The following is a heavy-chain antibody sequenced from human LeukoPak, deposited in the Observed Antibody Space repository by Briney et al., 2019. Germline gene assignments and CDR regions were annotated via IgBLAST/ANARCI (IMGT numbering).Heavy chain of an antibody. CDR1: GFTFSSYD. D-gene: IGHD6-19*01. Sequence: GGSLRLSCAASGFTFSSYDMSWVRQAPGKGLEWVSAISGSGGSTYYADSVKGRFTISRDNSKNTLYLQMNSLRAEDTAVYYCAKDHEIAVAGDWFDPWGQGTLVTVSS. V-gene: IGHV3-23*01. CDR3: AKDHEIAVAGDWFDP. J-gene: IGHJ5*02. CDR2: ISGSGGST.